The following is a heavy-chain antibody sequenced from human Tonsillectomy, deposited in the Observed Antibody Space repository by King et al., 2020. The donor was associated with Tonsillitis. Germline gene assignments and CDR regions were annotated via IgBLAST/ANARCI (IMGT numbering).Heavy chain of an antibody. Sequence: VQLVESGGGLVQPGRSLRLSCAASGFTFDDYAMHWVRQAAGKGLEWVSSITWNSGTIVYADSVKGRFTMSRDNAKNSLYLQMNSLRVEDTALYYCARDFSISSNWYDDAIDIWGQGTMVTVSS. V-gene: IGHV3-9*01. D-gene: IGHD6-13*01. J-gene: IGHJ3*02. CDR1: GFTFDDYA. CDR2: ITWNSGTI. CDR3: ARDFSISSNWYDDAIDI.